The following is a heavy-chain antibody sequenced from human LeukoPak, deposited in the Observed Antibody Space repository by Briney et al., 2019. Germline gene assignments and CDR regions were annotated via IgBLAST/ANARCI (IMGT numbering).Heavy chain of an antibody. V-gene: IGHV4-59*01. CDR2: IYYSGST. CDR3: ARTVGLRANLFDY. D-gene: IGHD5-12*01. J-gene: IGHJ4*02. CDR1: GGSISSYY. Sequence: SETLSLTCTDSGGSISSYYWSWIRQPPGKGLEWIGYIYYSGSTNYNPSLKSRVTISVDTSKNQFSLKLSSVTAADTAVYYCARTVGLRANLFDYWGQGTLVTVSS.